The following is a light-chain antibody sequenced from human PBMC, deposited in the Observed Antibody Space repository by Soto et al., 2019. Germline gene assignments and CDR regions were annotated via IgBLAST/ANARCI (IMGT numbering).Light chain of an antibody. V-gene: IGLV2-8*01. CDR1: SSDIGGYNY. CDR2: EVN. CDR3: SSYAGSNNYV. J-gene: IGLJ1*01. Sequence: QSALTPPPSASGSPGQSVTISCTGTSSDIGGYNYVSWYQQHPGNGPKLMIYEVNKRPSGVPDRFSGSKSGNTASLTVAGLQAEDEADYYCSSYAGSNNYVFGTGTKVTVL.